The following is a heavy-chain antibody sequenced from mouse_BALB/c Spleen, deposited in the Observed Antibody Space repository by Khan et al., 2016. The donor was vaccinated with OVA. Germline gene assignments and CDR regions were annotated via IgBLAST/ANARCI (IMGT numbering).Heavy chain of an antibody. CDR1: DFNIKDYY. CDR3: ARSGYSAWFAY. CDR2: IDPENGET. J-gene: IGHJ3*01. V-gene: IGHV14-1*02. Sequence: HLKESGAYLVRPGALVKLSCKASDFNIKDYYMHWVKQRPEQGLEWIGWIDPENGETVYDPKFQGKAIMTADTSSNTAYLQLSSLTSEDTAVYYCARSGYSAWFAYWGQGTLVTVSA.